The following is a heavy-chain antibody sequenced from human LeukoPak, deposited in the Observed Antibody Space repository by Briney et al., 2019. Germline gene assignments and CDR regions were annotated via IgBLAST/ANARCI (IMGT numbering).Heavy chain of an antibody. J-gene: IGHJ5*02. V-gene: IGHV3-23*01. CDR3: AKGRVGLGYCSSTSCQGESNWFDP. D-gene: IGHD2-2*01. Sequence: GGSLRLSCAASGFTFSSYAMSWVRQAPGKGLEWVSAISGSGGSTYYADSVKGRFTISRDNSKNTLYLQMNSLRAEDTAVYYCAKGRVGLGYCSSTSCQGESNWFDPWGQGTLVTVS. CDR1: GFTFSSYA. CDR2: ISGSGGST.